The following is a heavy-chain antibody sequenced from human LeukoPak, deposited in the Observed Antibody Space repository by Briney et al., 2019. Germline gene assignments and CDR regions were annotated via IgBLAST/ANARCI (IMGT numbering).Heavy chain of an antibody. Sequence: SETLSLTCTVSGDSIGSGSYYWSWIRQHPGKGLEWIGYISYIESTYYNPSLKSRVSISVDTSKKNFSLKLTSVTPADTAVYYCARVDTAMVTYYGMDVWGQGTTVTVSS. V-gene: IGHV4-30-4*08. CDR1: GDSIGSGSYY. D-gene: IGHD5-18*01. CDR3: ARVDTAMVTYYGMDV. J-gene: IGHJ6*02. CDR2: ISYIEST.